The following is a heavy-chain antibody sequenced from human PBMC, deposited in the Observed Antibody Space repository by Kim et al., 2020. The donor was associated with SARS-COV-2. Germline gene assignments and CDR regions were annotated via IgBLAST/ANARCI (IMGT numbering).Heavy chain of an antibody. CDR1: GGSVSSGSYY. D-gene: IGHD4-17*01. CDR3: ARSGGGGDYPNLIDY. J-gene: IGHJ4*02. V-gene: IGHV4-61*01. CDR2: IYYSGNT. Sequence: SETLSLTCTVSGGSVSSGSYYWSWIRQPPGKELEWIGYIYYSGNTNYNPSLKSRVTISVDTSKNQFSLKLSSVTAADPAVYYCARSGGGGDYPNLIDYWGQGTLVTVSS.